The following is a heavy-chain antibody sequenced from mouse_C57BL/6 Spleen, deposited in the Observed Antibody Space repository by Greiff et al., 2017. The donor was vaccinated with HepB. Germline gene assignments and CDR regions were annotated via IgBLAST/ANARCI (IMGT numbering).Heavy chain of an antibody. CDR2: INPSSGYT. Sequence: VQLQQSGAELAKPGASVKLSCKASGYTFTSYWMHWVKQRPGQGLEWIGYINPSSGYTKYNQKFKDKAKLTADKSSSTAYMQLSSLTYEDSAVYYCARTITTVVDYWGQGTTLTVSS. V-gene: IGHV1-7*01. D-gene: IGHD1-1*01. J-gene: IGHJ2*01. CDR1: GYTFTSYW. CDR3: ARTITTVVDY.